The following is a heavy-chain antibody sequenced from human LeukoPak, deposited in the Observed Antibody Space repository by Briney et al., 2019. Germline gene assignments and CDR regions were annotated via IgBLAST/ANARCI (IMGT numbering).Heavy chain of an antibody. CDR1: GFTFSIYA. Sequence: GGSLRLSCAVSGFTFSIYAMTWVRQAPGKGLEWVSEISGSGGSIYYADSVKGRFTISRDNSKNTLYLQMNSLRAEDTAVYYCANFYYDNSPWGQGTLVAVSS. V-gene: IGHV3-23*01. CDR3: ANFYYDNSP. D-gene: IGHD3-22*01. CDR2: ISGSGGSI. J-gene: IGHJ5*02.